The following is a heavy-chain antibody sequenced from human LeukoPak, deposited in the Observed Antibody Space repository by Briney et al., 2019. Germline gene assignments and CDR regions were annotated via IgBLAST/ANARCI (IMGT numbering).Heavy chain of an antibody. CDR1: GYTLTELS. D-gene: IGHD6-19*01. CDR2: FDPEDGET. Sequence: ASVKVSCKVSGYTLTELSMHWVRQAPGKGLEWMGGFDPEDGETIYAQKLQGRVTMTTDTSTSTAYMELRSLRSDDTAVYYCARVWQWLENNWFDPWGQGTLVTVSS. CDR3: ARVWQWLENNWFDP. J-gene: IGHJ5*02. V-gene: IGHV1-24*01.